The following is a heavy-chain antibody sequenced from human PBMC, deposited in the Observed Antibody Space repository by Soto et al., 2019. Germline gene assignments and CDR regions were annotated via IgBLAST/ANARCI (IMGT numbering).Heavy chain of an antibody. J-gene: IGHJ4*02. Sequence: SGKVSCKASGGTFSSSSISWVRQAPGQGLEWMGGIIPIFGTANYTQKFQGRVTITADESTSTAYMELSSPSSDDTAVYYCAIGRYSNTWYYAFDYWGQGTLVTVSS. CDR1: GGTFSSSS. D-gene: IGHD6-13*01. CDR3: AIGRYSNTWYYAFDY. CDR2: IIPIFGTA. V-gene: IGHV1-69*13.